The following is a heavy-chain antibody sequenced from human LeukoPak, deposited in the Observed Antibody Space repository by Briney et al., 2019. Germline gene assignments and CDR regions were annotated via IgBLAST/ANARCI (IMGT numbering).Heavy chain of an antibody. Sequence: ASVKVSCKASGYSFTGHYMHWVRQAPGQGLEWLGLINPSGSSTLYAQKFQGRVTMTRDMSTTTDYMELSSLRSEDTAFYYCARDNSVGDVAWWLDPWGQGTLVTVSS. V-gene: IGHV1-46*01. CDR1: GYSFTGHY. J-gene: IGHJ5*02. CDR2: INPSGSST. CDR3: ARDNSVGDVAWWLDP. D-gene: IGHD1-26*01.